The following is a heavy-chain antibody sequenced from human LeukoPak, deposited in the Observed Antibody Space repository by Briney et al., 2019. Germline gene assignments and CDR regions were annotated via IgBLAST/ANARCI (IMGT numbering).Heavy chain of an antibody. CDR2: TFFRFKWYS. CDR1: GDNVSNNIAA. Sequence: SQTLSLTCAISGDNVSNNIAAWDWIRQSPSRGLGWLGRTFFRFKWYSDYATSVRSRITINPDTSENKFSLQLNSVTPEDTAVYYCARDFLGQYLLLDYWGQGTLVTVSS. V-gene: IGHV6-1*01. J-gene: IGHJ4*02. CDR3: ARDFLGQYLLLDY. D-gene: IGHD2-15*01.